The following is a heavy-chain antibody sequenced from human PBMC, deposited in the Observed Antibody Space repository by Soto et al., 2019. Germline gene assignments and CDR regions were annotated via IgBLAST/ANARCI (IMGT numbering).Heavy chain of an antibody. V-gene: IGHV4-34*01. CDR1: GGSFSGYY. D-gene: IGHD3-3*01. CDR2: INHSGST. Sequence: SETLSLTCAVYGGSFSGYYWSWIRQPPGKGLEWIGEINHSGSTNYNPSLKSRVTISVDTSKNQFSLKLSPVTAADTAVYYCARGPGLRFLEWLLGGMDVWGQGTTVTVSS. CDR3: ARGPGLRFLEWLLGGMDV. J-gene: IGHJ6*02.